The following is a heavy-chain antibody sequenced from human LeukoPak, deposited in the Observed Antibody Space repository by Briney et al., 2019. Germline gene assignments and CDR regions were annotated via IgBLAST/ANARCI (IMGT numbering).Heavy chain of an antibody. Sequence: GGYLSLSCAGSAFTFYNAWMSRVRQAPGQGLEWDGSIKSKTAGGTPDYAAPVNISFTISRDDYKSPLYLQMNSLTAGDTAVYYCTTEWEGDIVVVPAASLDDWGQGTLVTVPS. D-gene: IGHD2-2*01. V-gene: IGHV3-15*01. J-gene: IGHJ4*02. CDR3: TTEWEGDIVVVPAASLDD. CDR1: AFTFYNAW. CDR2: IKSKTAGGTP.